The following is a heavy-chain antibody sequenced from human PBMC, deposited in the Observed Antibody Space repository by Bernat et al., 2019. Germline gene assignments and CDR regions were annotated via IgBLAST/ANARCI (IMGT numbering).Heavy chain of an antibody. V-gene: IGHV3-33*01. CDR1: GFNFKDFG. CDR2: IWNDGKNT. J-gene: IGHJ3*02. D-gene: IGHD4-4*01. Sequence: QGQLEESGGGVVQPGKSLRLSCATSGFNFKDFGMHWVRQAPGKGLEWVAVIWNDGKNTFYPDSVRGRFTISRDNSRNTLDLQVNSLRADDTAVYYCARGKGPDYKDAFDIWGQGTEVIVSS. CDR3: ARGKGPDYKDAFDI.